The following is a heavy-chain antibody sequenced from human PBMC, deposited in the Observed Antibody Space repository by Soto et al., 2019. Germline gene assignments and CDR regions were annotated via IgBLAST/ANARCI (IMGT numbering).Heavy chain of an antibody. CDR1: GGSISSYY. V-gene: IGHV4-59*01. J-gene: IGHJ4*02. D-gene: IGHD3-22*01. CDR3: ARSWSSGYYLNFDY. CDR2: IYYSGST. Sequence: LSLTCTVSGGSISSYYWSWIRQPPGKGLEWIGYIYYSGSTNYNPSLKRRVTISVDTSKNQFSLKLSSVTAADTAVYYCARSWSSGYYLNFDYWGQGTLVTVSS.